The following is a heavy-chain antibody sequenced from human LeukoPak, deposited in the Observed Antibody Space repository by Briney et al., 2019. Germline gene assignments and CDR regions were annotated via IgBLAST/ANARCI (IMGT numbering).Heavy chain of an antibody. CDR2: IGGGGSDT. Sequence: PGGSLRLSCAVAGFNFWNTGMSWVRQAPGKGLEWVSAIGGGGSDTKYTDSVKGRFTILRDISKNTLYLQMNSLKAEDTAVYYCARETMVRGVIGQDYYYYYMDVWGKGTTVTISS. D-gene: IGHD3-10*01. J-gene: IGHJ6*03. CDR1: GFNFWNTG. CDR3: ARETMVRGVIGQDYYYYYMDV. V-gene: IGHV3-23*01.